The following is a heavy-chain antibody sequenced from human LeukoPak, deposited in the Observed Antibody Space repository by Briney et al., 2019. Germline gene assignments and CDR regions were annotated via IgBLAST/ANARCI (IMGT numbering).Heavy chain of an antibody. CDR1: GXTFSSYT. CDR3: AKEGEYGIAAASEMDV. V-gene: IGHV3-23*01. J-gene: IGHJ6*02. Sequence: PGGSLRLSWAASGXTFSSYTMTWVRQAPGKGLEWVSAISGSGGSTYYADSVKGRFTISRDNSKNTLYLQMNSLRAEDTAVYYCAKEGEYGIAAASEMDVWGQGTTVTVSS. D-gene: IGHD6-13*01. CDR2: ISGSGGST.